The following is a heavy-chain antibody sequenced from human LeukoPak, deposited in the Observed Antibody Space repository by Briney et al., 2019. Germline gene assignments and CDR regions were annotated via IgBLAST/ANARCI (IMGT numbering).Heavy chain of an antibody. CDR2: IYPGDSDT. D-gene: IGHD2-2*02. V-gene: IGHV5-51*01. J-gene: IGHJ3*02. Sequence: GESLKISCKGSGYSFTSYWIGWVRQMPGKGLEWMGIIYPGDSDTIYSPSFQGQVTISADKSISTAYLQWSSLKASDTAMYYCASSFIVVVPAAISPDAFDIWGQGTMVTVSS. CDR1: GYSFTSYW. CDR3: ASSFIVVVPAAISPDAFDI.